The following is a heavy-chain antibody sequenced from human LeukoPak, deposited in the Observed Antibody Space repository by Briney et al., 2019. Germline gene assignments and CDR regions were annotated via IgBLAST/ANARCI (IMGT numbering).Heavy chain of an antibody. J-gene: IGHJ4*02. Sequence: GGSLRLSCAASTFTLSSYTMNWVRQAPGKGLEWVSSISSSSTYINYADSVKGRFTISRDNAKNSMALQMNSLRAEDTAVYYCAKWSVLRYFDWSGYFDYWGQGTLVTVSS. V-gene: IGHV3-21*04. CDR2: ISSSSTYI. CDR1: TFTLSSYT. D-gene: IGHD3-9*01. CDR3: AKWSVLRYFDWSGYFDY.